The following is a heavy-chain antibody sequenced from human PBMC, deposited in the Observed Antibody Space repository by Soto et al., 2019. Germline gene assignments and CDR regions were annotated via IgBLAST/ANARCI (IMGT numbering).Heavy chain of an antibody. CDR3: ARSEDTAMVYYYYYGMDV. Sequence: ASVKVSCKASGYTFTSYGISWVRQAPGQGLEWMGWISAYNGNTNYAQKLQGRVTMTTDTSTSTAYMELRSLRSDDTAVYYCARSEDTAMVYYYYYGMDVWGQGTTVPVSS. V-gene: IGHV1-18*01. CDR2: ISAYNGNT. J-gene: IGHJ6*02. D-gene: IGHD5-18*01. CDR1: GYTFTSYG.